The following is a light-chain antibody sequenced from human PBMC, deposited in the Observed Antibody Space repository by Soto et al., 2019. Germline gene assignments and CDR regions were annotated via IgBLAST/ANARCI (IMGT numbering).Light chain of an antibody. CDR2: GAS. CDR3: QHYRNSPLT. V-gene: IGKV3-20*01. CDR1: QSVSSSY. J-gene: IGKJ4*01. Sequence: DIVMTQSPDSLAVSLGERATLSCRASQSVSSSYLAWYQQKPGQAPRLLIYGASNRATGIPDRFSGSGSGTDFTLTIGSLEPEDVAVYYCQHYRNSPLTFGGGTKAAIK.